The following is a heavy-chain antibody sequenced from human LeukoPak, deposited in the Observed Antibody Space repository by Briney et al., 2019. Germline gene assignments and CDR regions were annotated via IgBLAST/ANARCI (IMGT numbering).Heavy chain of an antibody. CDR2: IYYSGST. Sequence: SETLSLTCTVSGGSISRRNYYWGWIRQPPGKGLEWIGSIYYSGSTYYNPSLRSRVTVSVDTSKNQFSLKLSSVTAADTAVYYCARPVISAAGHNWFDPWGQGTLVTVSS. CDR1: GGSISRRNYY. J-gene: IGHJ5*02. CDR3: ARPVISAAGHNWFDP. D-gene: IGHD6-13*01. V-gene: IGHV4-39*01.